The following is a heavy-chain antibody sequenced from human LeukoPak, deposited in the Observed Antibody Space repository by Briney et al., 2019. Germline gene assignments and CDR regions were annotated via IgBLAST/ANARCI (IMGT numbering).Heavy chain of an antibody. D-gene: IGHD6-25*01. J-gene: IGHJ6*02. Sequence: SETLSLTCTVSGGSISSSSYYWGWIRQPLGKGLEWIGSIYYSGSTYYNPSLKSRVTISVDTSKNQFSLKLSSVTAADTAVYYCARVPAKGYYYYGMDVWGQGTTVTVSS. V-gene: IGHV4-39*07. CDR3: ARVPAKGYYYYGMDV. CDR2: IYYSGST. CDR1: GGSISSSSYY.